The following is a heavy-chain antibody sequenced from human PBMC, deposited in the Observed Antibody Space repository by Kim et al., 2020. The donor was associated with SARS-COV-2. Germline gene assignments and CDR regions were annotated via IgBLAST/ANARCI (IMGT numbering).Heavy chain of an antibody. J-gene: IGHJ4*02. D-gene: IGHD3-10*01. CDR2: IKSKTDGGTI. CDR1: GFTLTNAW. CDR3: SIGWGVGY. Sequence: GGSLRLSCAASGFTLTNAWMNWVRQAPGKGLEWVGRIKSKTDGGTIDYAAPVNGSFTISSDDSKNTVYLQMNSRKSEETVVYYCSIGWGVGYWGQGTLVTVSS. V-gene: IGHV3-15*01.